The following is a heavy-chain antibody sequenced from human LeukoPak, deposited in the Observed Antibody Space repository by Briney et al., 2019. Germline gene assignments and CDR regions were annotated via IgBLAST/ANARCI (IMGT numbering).Heavy chain of an antibody. D-gene: IGHD1-26*01. V-gene: IGHV1-18*01. Sequence: ASVKVSCKASGYTYTSYGISWVRQAPGQGLEWMGWISVYNGNTNYAQNLQGRVTVTTDTSTSTAYMELRSLRSDDTAVYYCARDTPIPLVGATTTRFDYWGQGTLVTVSS. CDR1: GYTYTSYG. J-gene: IGHJ4*02. CDR3: ARDTPIPLVGATTTRFDY. CDR2: ISVYNGNT.